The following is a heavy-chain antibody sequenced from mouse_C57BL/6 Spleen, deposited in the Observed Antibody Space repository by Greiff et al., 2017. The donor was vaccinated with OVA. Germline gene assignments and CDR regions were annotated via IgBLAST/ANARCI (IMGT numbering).Heavy chain of an antibody. V-gene: IGHV1-53*01. Sequence: QVQLQQPGTELVKPGASVKLSCKASGYTFTSYWMHWVKQRPGQGLEWIGNINPSNGGTNYNEKFKSKATLTVDKSYNTAYMQLSSLTSEDAAVYYCASITTAYALDYWGQGTSVTVSA. CDR3: ASITTAYALDY. CDR2: INPSNGGT. J-gene: IGHJ4*01. CDR1: GYTFTSYW. D-gene: IGHD1-2*01.